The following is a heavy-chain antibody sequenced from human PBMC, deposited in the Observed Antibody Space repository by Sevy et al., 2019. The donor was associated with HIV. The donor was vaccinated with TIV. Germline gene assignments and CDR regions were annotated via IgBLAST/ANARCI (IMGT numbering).Heavy chain of an antibody. CDR2: INNDGSST. D-gene: IGHD3-10*01. CDR1: GFTFSSYW. Sequence: GGSLRLSCAASGFTFSSYWMYWVRQAPGKGLVWVSRINNDGSSTIYADSVKGRLTISRDNAKNNLFLQMNSLGAEVTAVYFCARGGDRGSADYWGRGTLVTVSS. V-gene: IGHV3-74*01. CDR3: ARGGDRGSADY. J-gene: IGHJ4*02.